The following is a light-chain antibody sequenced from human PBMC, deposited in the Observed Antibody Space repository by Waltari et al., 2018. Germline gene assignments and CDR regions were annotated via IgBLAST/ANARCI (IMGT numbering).Light chain of an antibody. CDR1: SSAIGGYDF. J-gene: IGLJ2*01. Sequence: QSALIQPASVSGSPGQSITISCTGSSSAIGGYDFVSWYQRRPGKAPQLMISDVSRRPSAVSNRFSGSKSGNRASLTISGLRPEDEADYYCSSYTSGSTHVIFGEGTKLTVL. V-gene: IGLV2-14*03. CDR3: SSYTSGSTHVI. CDR2: DVS.